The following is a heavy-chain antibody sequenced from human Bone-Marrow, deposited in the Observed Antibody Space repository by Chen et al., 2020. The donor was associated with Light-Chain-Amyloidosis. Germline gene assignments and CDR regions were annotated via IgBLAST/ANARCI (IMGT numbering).Heavy chain of an antibody. V-gene: IGHV3-13*01. Sequence: EVQLVESGGGLVQPGGSLRLSCAASGFTFSIYDMQWVRQGPGKGLEWVSTVGPTGETYYPGSVKGRFTVARDNAKSSLYLQINGLSLGDTAVYYCARDRGLATFDYWGQGTLVTVSS. J-gene: IGHJ4*02. CDR2: VGPTGET. CDR1: GFTFSIYD. D-gene: IGHD3-10*01. CDR3: ARDRGLATFDY.